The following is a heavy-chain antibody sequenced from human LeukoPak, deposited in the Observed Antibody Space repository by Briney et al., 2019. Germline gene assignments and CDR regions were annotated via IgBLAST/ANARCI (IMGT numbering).Heavy chain of an antibody. CDR1: GFTFSSYS. D-gene: IGHD3-10*01. J-gene: IGHJ4*02. CDR2: ISSSSSYI. Sequence: GGSLRLSCAASGFTFSSYSMNWVRQAPGKGLEWVSSISSSSSYIYYADAVKGRFTISRDNATKSLYLQMNSLRAEDTAMYYCARGWSGDYFDYWGQGTLVTVSS. CDR3: ARGWSGDYFDY. V-gene: IGHV3-21*01.